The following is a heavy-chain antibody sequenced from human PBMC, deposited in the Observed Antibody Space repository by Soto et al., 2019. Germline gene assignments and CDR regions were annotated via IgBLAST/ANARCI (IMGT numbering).Heavy chain of an antibody. D-gene: IGHD1-26*01. CDR2: IHYSGRT. V-gene: IGHV4-59*12. CDR3: VRVGVGIGNHFDS. Sequence: QVQLQESGPGLVKQSETLSLTCSVSNGSISGFYWTWIRQPPGKILEWIGYIHYSGRTDYNPSLTSPATMSIDTSKNQFSLNLKSITAADTAVYYCVRVGVGIGNHFDSWGRGTLVTVSS. CDR1: NGSISGFY. J-gene: IGHJ4*02.